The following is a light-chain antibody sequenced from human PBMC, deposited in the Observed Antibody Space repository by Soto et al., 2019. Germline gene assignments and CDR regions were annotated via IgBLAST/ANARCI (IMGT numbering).Light chain of an antibody. J-gene: IGLJ1*01. Sequence: QSVLTQPASLSGAPGQSIAIACTGTSSDVGGYNYFSLYQQHPGKAPKLIVYDVSNRPSGVSTRFSASNSGNSSSLTISALQAEHEAASSCRSYTSSSTSVFGTGTKVTVL. CDR1: SSDVGGYNY. CDR3: RSYTSSSTSV. CDR2: DVS. V-gene: IGLV2-14*01.